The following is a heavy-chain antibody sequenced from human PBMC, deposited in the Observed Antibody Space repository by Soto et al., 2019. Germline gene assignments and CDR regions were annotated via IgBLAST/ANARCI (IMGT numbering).Heavy chain of an antibody. Sequence: PGGSLRLSCAASGFTISTFWMSWVRQAPGKGLEWVASIKDDGSAMFYLDSVKGRFTISRDSAKNSLFLQMNSLRAEDTAVFYCVRDYNRRYDYWGQGTLVTVSS. CDR3: VRDYNRRYDY. J-gene: IGHJ4*02. CDR2: IKDDGSAM. CDR1: GFTISTFW. V-gene: IGHV3-7*04. D-gene: IGHD1-1*01.